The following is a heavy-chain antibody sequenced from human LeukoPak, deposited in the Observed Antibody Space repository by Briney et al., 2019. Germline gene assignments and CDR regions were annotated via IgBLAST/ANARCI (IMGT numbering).Heavy chain of an antibody. CDR3: ARSSIYCSGGSCYSYNFDY. Sequence: QPGRSLRLSCAASGFTFSNSVMHCVRQAPGKGLEWVAVLSYDGSNEYYADSVKGRFTISRDNSKNTLYLQMNSLRAEDTALYYCARSSIYCSGGSCYSYNFDYWGQGTPVTVSS. J-gene: IGHJ4*02. V-gene: IGHV3-30*03. D-gene: IGHD2-15*01. CDR1: GFTFSNSV. CDR2: LSYDGSNE.